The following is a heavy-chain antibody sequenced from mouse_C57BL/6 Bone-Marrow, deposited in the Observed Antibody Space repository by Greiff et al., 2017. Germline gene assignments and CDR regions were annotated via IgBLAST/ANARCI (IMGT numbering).Heavy chain of an antibody. CDR3: AKKWDYDNYDAMDY. Sequence: VQLQQSGPGLVQPSQSLSITCTVSGFSLTSYGVHWVRQSPGKGLEWLGVIWRGGSTDYNAAFMSRLSITKDNSKSQVFFKMNSLQADDTAIYYCAKKWDYDNYDAMDYWGQGTSVTVSS. V-gene: IGHV2-5*01. J-gene: IGHJ4*01. D-gene: IGHD2-4*01. CDR1: GFSLTSYG. CDR2: IWRGGST.